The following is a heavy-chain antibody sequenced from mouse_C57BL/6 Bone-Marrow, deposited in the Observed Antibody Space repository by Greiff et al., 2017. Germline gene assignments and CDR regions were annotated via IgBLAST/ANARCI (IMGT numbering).Heavy chain of an antibody. D-gene: IGHD1-1*01. V-gene: IGHV1-61*01. CDR3: AREEDYYYGSRRFAY. CDR1: GYTFTSYW. J-gene: IGHJ3*01. CDR2: IYPSDSET. Sequence: QVQLQQPGAELVRPGSSVKLSCKASGYTFTSYWMDWVKQRPGQGLEWIGNIYPSDSETHYNQKFKDQATLTVDKSSSTAYMQLSSLTSEDSAVYYCAREEDYYYGSRRFAYWGQGTLVTVSA.